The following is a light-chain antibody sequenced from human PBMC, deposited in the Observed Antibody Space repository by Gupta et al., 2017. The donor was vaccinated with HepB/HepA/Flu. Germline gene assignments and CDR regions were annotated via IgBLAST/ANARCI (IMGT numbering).Light chain of an antibody. J-gene: IGKJ4*01. CDR3: RQYDNRPPRT. Sequence: IQMTHSSSSLSASVGDRITITCQASQEISNYLNWYHQQPAKSPKILIYDASNLETGVPSRLCGSGSGTDFTFLIISLQHEEIATYYCRQYDNRPPRTFGRGTKVEIK. CDR2: DAS. V-gene: IGKV1-33*01. CDR1: QEISNY.